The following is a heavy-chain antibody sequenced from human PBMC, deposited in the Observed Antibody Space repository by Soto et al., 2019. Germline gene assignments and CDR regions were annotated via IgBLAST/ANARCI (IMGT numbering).Heavy chain of an antibody. J-gene: IGHJ2*01. Sequence: QVQLVQSGAEVKKPGSSVKVSCKASGGTFSSYAISWVRQAPGQGLEWMGGIIPIFGTANYAQKFQGRVTITADESTSTAYRELSSVRSEDTAVYYCARRERGYCSGGSCPVWYFDLWGRGTLVTVSS. CDR3: ARRERGYCSGGSCPVWYFDL. D-gene: IGHD2-15*01. V-gene: IGHV1-69*12. CDR1: GGTFSSYA. CDR2: IIPIFGTA.